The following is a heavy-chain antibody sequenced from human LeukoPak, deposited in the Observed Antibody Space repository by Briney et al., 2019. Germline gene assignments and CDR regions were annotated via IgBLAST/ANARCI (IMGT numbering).Heavy chain of an antibody. J-gene: IGHJ4*02. Sequence: SVKVSCKASGGTFSSYAISWVRQAPGQGLEWMGGIIPIFGTANYAQKFQGRVTITADESTSTAYIELSSLRSEDTAVYYCARKTYYDSSGPFDYWGQGTLVTVSS. CDR2: IIPIFGTA. CDR1: GGTFSSYA. V-gene: IGHV1-69*13. CDR3: ARKTYYDSSGPFDY. D-gene: IGHD3-22*01.